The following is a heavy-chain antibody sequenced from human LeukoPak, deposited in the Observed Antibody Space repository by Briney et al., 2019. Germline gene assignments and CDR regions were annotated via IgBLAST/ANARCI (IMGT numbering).Heavy chain of an antibody. J-gene: IGHJ3*02. Sequence: KASETLSLTSSVSADSISSGYYWSWIRQPPANELLLIGSIYHSGSTYYNPSLKSRVTISVDTSKNQFSLKLSSVTAADTAVYYCARRPGAFGAFDIWGQGTMVTVSS. CDR3: ARRPGAFGAFDI. D-gene: IGHD1-26*01. CDR2: IYHSGST. CDR1: ADSISSGYY. V-gene: IGHV4-38-2*01.